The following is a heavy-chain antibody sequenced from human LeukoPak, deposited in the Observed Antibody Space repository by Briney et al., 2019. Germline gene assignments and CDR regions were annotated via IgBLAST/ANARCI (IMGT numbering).Heavy chain of an antibody. D-gene: IGHD6-19*01. V-gene: IGHV1-3*01. J-gene: IGHJ4*02. Sequence: GASVKVSCKASGYTFTSYGISWVRQAPGQGLEWMGWINAGNGNTEYSQKFQGRVTITRDTSASTAYMELSSLRSEDTAVYYCARVGPRGGGLWSSGWEDRYYFDYWGQGTLVTVSS. CDR1: GYTFTSYG. CDR2: INAGNGNT. CDR3: ARVGPRGGGLWSSGWEDRYYFDY.